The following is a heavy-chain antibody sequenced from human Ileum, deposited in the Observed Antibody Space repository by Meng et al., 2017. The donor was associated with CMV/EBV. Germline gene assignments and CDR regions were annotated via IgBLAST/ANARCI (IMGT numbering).Heavy chain of an antibody. Sequence: LSLTCTVSGTCFLSFSFRCLLPPPLPKIAFFLSLPSLLPPPLPLSLQSRLTASVQTSKNQLSLKLSSVTAADTAVYYCARRDEWLLDYWGQGILVTVSS. CDR1: GTCFLSFS. D-gene: IGHD5-24*01. CDR2: LPSLLPP. CDR3: ARRDEWLLDY. V-gene: IGHV4-4*09. J-gene: IGHJ4*02.